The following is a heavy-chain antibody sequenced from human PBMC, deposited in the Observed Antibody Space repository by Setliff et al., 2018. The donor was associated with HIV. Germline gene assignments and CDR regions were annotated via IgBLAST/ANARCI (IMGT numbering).Heavy chain of an antibody. CDR3: ARDRGDHTFWRTYVSHDAFEI. CDR1: GGSINGRGYY. CDR2: IYYRGTP. J-gene: IGHJ3*02. D-gene: IGHD3-3*01. V-gene: IGHV4-39*07. Sequence: TLSRTCTVSGGSINGRGYYWGWIRQPPGRGLEWIASIYYRGTPYYSPSLKSRVNISIDASKNQFSLNLTSVIAADTAIYFCARDRGDHTFWRTYVSHDAFEIWGRGTRVTV.